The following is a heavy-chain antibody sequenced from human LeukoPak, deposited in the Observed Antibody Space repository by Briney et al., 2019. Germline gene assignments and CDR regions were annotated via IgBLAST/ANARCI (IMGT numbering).Heavy chain of an antibody. CDR2: IGISSAT. Sequence: GGSLRLSCPASGFTFSSYSLNWARQAPGKGLEWVSYIGISSATYYGDSVKGRFTISRDNARNSLYLQMNSLRDEDTAVYYCARDLGSVNFAFDIWGQGTMVTVSS. D-gene: IGHD3-10*01. CDR3: ARDLGSVNFAFDI. V-gene: IGHV3-48*02. J-gene: IGHJ3*02. CDR1: GFTFSSYS.